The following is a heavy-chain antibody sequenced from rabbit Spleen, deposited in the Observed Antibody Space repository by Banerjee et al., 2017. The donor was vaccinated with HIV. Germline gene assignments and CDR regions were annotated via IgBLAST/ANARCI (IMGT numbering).Heavy chain of an antibody. Sequence: QEQLKETGGGLVQPGGSLTLSCKASGFDFSNYGMTWVRQAPGKGLEWIGYIEPIFGNTYYANWVNGRFTISSHNAQNTLYLQLSSLTAADTATYFCVRDQAGDADYGPYYLNLWGPGTLVTVS. CDR1: GFDFSNYG. J-gene: IGHJ4*01. CDR3: VRDQAGDADYGPYYLNL. D-gene: IGHD2-1*01. V-gene: IGHV1S47*01. CDR2: IEPIFGNT.